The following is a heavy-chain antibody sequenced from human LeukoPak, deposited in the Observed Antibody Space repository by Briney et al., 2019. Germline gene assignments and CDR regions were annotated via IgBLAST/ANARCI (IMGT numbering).Heavy chain of an antibody. J-gene: IGHJ3*02. CDR2: TYPRDSDT. Sequence: GESLKISCKGSGYSFNTYWIGWVRQMPGEGLEWMGITYPRDSDTRYGLSFQGQVTISVDKFISTAYLQWSSLKASDSAMYYCARLRTLNDCGDYGGFVFDTWGQGTMVSVSS. V-gene: IGHV5-51*01. CDR1: GYSFNTYW. CDR3: ARLRTLNDCGDYGGFVFDT. D-gene: IGHD4-17*01.